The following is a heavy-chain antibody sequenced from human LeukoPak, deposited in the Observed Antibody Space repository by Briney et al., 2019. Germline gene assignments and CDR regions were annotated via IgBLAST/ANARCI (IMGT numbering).Heavy chain of an antibody. D-gene: IGHD4-17*01. J-gene: IGHJ2*01. CDR1: GYSLSSGYY. Sequence: KPSETLSPTCAVSGYSLSSGYYWGLIRPPPGKGGEWVGGIYHSGSTYYNPSLKSRVTISVDTSKNQFSLKLSSVTAADTAVYYCASDYGDYVTGVSIWYFDLWGRGTLVTVSS. V-gene: IGHV4-38-2*01. CDR3: ASDYGDYVTGVSIWYFDL. CDR2: IYHSGST.